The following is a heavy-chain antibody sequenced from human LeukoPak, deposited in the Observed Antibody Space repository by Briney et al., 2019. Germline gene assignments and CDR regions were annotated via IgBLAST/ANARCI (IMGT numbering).Heavy chain of an antibody. J-gene: IGHJ4*02. CDR2: FYSDALDGIT. V-gene: IGHV3-53*01. Sequence: PGGSLRLSCAGSGFTVSSSTMSWVRQAPGKGLEWVSNFYSDALDGITNYADSVKGRFTISRDNPQNTLYLQMNSLRVEDTATYYCARETGGGHHYFEHWGQGTVVTVSS. CDR3: ARETGGGHHYFEH. D-gene: IGHD3-16*01. CDR1: GFTVSSST.